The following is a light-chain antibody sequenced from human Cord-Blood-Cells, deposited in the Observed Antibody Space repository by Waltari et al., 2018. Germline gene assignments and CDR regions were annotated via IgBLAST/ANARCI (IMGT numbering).Light chain of an antibody. CDR2: GAS. CDR1: QSVSSSY. CDR3: QQYGSSPYT. Sequence: EIVLTQSPGTLSLSPGERATLSCRASQSVSSSYLAWYQQKPGQAPRLLIYGASSRATGIPDRFRGSGSVTDFTLTISRLEPEDFAVYYCQQYGSSPYTFGQGTKLEIK. V-gene: IGKV3-20*01. J-gene: IGKJ2*01.